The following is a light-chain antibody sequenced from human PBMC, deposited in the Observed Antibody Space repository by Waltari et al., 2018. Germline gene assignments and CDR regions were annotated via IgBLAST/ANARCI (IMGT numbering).Light chain of an antibody. CDR3: QQGNSFPPT. CDR2: GAS. J-gene: IGKJ1*01. Sequence: DIQRTQSPSSVSASVGDRVTITCRASQGIGTWLAWYQQKPGKAPKVLIYGASTLLTGVTSRFSGSGSGTEFTLTITGLQPEDFATYLCQQGNSFPPTFGRGTRVEV. V-gene: IGKV1-12*01. CDR1: QGIGTW.